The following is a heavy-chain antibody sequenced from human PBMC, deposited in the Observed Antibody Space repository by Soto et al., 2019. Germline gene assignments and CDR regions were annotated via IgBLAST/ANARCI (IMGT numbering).Heavy chain of an antibody. CDR3: ARVHPGYYLDY. J-gene: IGHJ4*02. D-gene: IGHD3-10*01. V-gene: IGHV4-61*01. Sequence: QVQLQESGPGLVKPSETLSLTCTVSGGSVSSGSYYWSWFRQPPGKGLEWIGYIYYSGSTNYNTSLKSPVTISVTKSKNQFSLKLSSVTAADTAVYYCARVHPGYYLDYWGQGTLVTVSS. CDR2: IYYSGST. CDR1: GGSVSSGSYY.